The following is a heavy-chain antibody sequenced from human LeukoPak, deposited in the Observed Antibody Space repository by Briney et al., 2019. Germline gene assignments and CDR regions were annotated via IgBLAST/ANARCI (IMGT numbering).Heavy chain of an antibody. CDR3: ARDRVTTNTPYFDS. CDR1: GFTFTGYY. D-gene: IGHD4-17*01. V-gene: IGHV1-2*02. Sequence: ASVKVSCKTSGFTFTGYYMHWVRQAPGQGLEWMGWLNLNSGGTNYAQNFQGRVTMTRDTSITTAYMELSRLTSDDTAVYYCARDRVTTNTPYFDSWGQGTLVTVSS. J-gene: IGHJ4*02. CDR2: LNLNSGGT.